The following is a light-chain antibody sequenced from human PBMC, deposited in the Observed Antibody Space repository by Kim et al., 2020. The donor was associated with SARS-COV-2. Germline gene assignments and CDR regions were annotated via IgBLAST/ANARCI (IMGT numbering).Light chain of an antibody. V-gene: IGKV3-15*01. CDR1: QSVSSN. J-gene: IGKJ2*01. CDR2: GAS. Sequence: VSPGERAPLPSRASQSVSSNLPWYQQKPGQAPRLLIYGASTRATGIPARFSGSGSGTEFTLTVSSLQSEDFAVYYCQQYNNWPPYTCGQGTKLEI. CDR3: QQYNNWPPYT.